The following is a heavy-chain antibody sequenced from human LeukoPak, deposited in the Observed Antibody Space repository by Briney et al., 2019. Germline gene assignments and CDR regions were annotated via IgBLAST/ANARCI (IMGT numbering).Heavy chain of an antibody. CDR2: ISGTGGST. Sequence: PGGSLRLSCAASGFTFTSYAMTWVRQAPGKGLEWVSSISGTGGSTHYADSVKGRFTISRDNSKNTLYLQMNSLRAEDTAVYYCAKNGVVVPAAKSYYYYMDVWGKGTTVTVSS. CDR1: GFTFTSYA. J-gene: IGHJ6*03. V-gene: IGHV3-23*01. D-gene: IGHD2-2*01. CDR3: AKNGVVVPAAKSYYYYMDV.